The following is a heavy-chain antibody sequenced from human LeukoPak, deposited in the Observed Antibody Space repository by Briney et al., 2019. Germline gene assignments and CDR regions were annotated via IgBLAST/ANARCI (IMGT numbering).Heavy chain of an antibody. CDR1: GFTFSSYA. V-gene: IGHV3-30-3*01. D-gene: IGHD6-19*01. CDR3: ARAPNPHSSGWYVNY. CDR2: ISYDGSNK. J-gene: IGHJ4*02. Sequence: GGSLRLSCAASGFTFSSYAMHWVRQAPGKGLEWVAVISYDGSNKYYADSVKDRFTISRDNSKNTLYLQMNSLRAEDTAVYYCARAPNPHSSGWYVNYWGQGTLVTVSS.